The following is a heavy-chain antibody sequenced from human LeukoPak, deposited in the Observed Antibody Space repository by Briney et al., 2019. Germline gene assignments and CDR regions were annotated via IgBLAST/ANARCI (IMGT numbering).Heavy chain of an antibody. J-gene: IGHJ3*02. CDR2: ISWNSGSI. CDR1: GFTFDDYA. D-gene: IGHD3-10*01. Sequence: SLRLSCVASGFTFDDYAMHWVRQAPGKGLEWVSGISWNSGSIGYADSVKGRFTISRDNAKNSLYLQMNSLRAEDTALYYCAKDIGSSGSYYSDAFDIWGQGTMVTVSS. CDR3: AKDIGSSGSYYSDAFDI. V-gene: IGHV3-9*01.